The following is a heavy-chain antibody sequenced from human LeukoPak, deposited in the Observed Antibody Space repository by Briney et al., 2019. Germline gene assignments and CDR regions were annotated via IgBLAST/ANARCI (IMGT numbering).Heavy chain of an antibody. CDR1: GFTFSSYG. J-gene: IGHJ5*02. CDR2: IWYDGSNK. Sequence: GGSLRLSCAASGFTFSSYGMHWVRQAPGKGLEWVAVIWYDGSNKYYADSVKGRFTISRDISKNTLYLQMNSLRAEDTAVYYCARDAEGFDPWGQGTLVTVSS. V-gene: IGHV3-33*01. CDR3: ARDAEGFDP.